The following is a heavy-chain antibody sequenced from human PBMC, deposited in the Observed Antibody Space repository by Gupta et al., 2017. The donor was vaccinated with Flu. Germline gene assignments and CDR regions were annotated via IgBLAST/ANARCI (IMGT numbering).Heavy chain of an antibody. V-gene: IGHV3-7*01. CDR3: ERDVGCGDNDS. CDR1: FTLISCW. Sequence: FTLISCWRSCVREAQGRGPELEANKNRDGRVITYMDYGRGRFTISRDNAKNAVYFQMISLRVDDTAVYYCERDVGCGDNDSWGQGTLVTVSS. J-gene: IGHJ5*01. CDR2: KNRDGRVI. D-gene: IGHD4-17*01.